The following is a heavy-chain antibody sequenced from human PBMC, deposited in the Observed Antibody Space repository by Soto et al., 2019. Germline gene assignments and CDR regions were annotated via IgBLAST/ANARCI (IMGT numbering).Heavy chain of an antibody. Sequence: ASVKVSCKASGYTFTSYDINWVRQATGQGLEWMGWMNPNSGNTGYAQKFQGRVTMTRNTSISTAYMELSSLRSEDTAVYYCARGTREGDYARRAFDIWGQGTMVTVSS. CDR2: MNPNSGNT. CDR1: GYTFTSYD. V-gene: IGHV1-8*01. D-gene: IGHD4-17*01. J-gene: IGHJ3*02. CDR3: ARGTREGDYARRAFDI.